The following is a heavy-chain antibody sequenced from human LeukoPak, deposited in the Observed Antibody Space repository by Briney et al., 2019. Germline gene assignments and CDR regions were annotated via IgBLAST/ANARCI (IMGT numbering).Heavy chain of an antibody. D-gene: IGHD3-22*01. Sequence: GRSLRLSCAAAGFTFSSYAMHWVRQAPGKGLEWVAVISYDGSNKYYADSVKGRFTISRDNSKNTLYLQMNSLRAEDTAVYYCTRVDYYDSLDYWRQGTLATVSS. CDR3: TRVDYYDSLDY. V-gene: IGHV3-30-3*01. CDR2: ISYDGSNK. CDR1: GFTFSSYA. J-gene: IGHJ4*02.